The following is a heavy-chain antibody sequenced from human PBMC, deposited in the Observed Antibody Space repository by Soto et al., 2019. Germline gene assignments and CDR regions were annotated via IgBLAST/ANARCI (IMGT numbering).Heavy chain of an antibody. D-gene: IGHD2-21*02. J-gene: IGHJ4*02. V-gene: IGHV4-30-2*01. CDR3: ARQVTAFDR. CDR1: GGSISIGSYS. CDR2: ITHSGRA. Sequence: QLRLQESGSGLVKPSQTLSLTCAVSGGSISIGSYSWSWIRQPPGKGLEWVGYITHSGRAVYNPSLRGRVTISKDRPKNQFSLNLTSVTAADTAVYYCARQVTAFDRWGPGTLVTVSS.